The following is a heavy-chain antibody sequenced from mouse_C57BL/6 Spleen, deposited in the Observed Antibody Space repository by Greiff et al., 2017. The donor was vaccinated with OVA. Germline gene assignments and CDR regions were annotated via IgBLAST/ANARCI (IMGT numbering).Heavy chain of an antibody. D-gene: IGHD2-1*01. CDR3: ARHDGNYLYYFDY. J-gene: IGHJ2*01. CDR2: ISSGGSYT. V-gene: IGHV5-6*01. Sequence: EVKLVESGGDLVKPGGSLKLSCAASGFTFSSYGMSWVRQTPDKRLEWVATISSGGSYTYYPDSVKGRFTISRDNAKNTLYLQMSSLKSEDTAMYYCARHDGNYLYYFDYWGQGTTLTVSS. CDR1: GFTFSSYG.